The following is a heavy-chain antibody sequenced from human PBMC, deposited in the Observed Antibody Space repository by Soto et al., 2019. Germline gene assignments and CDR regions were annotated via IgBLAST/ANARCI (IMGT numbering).Heavy chain of an antibody. Sequence: GGSLRLSCAASGFTFSSYGMHWVRQAPGKGLEWVAVISYDGSNKYYADSVKGRFTISRDNSKNTLYLQMNSLRAEDTAVYYCAKDLKRAWRSWGYYFDYWGQGTLVTVSS. CDR2: ISYDGSNK. CDR1: GFTFSSYG. CDR3: AKDLKRAWRSWGYYFDY. J-gene: IGHJ4*02. V-gene: IGHV3-30*18. D-gene: IGHD6-13*01.